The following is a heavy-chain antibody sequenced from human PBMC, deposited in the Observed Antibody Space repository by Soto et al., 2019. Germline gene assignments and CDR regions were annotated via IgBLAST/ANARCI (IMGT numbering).Heavy chain of an antibody. V-gene: IGHV4-34*01. CDR1: GGSFSGYY. J-gene: IGHJ4*02. CDR2: INHSGST. Sequence: SETLSLTCAVYGGSFSGYYWSWIRQPPGKGLEWIGEINHSGSTNYNPSLKSRVTISIVMSKNQFSLKLSSVTAADTAVYYCARVTDYWGQGILVTVSS. CDR3: ARVTDY.